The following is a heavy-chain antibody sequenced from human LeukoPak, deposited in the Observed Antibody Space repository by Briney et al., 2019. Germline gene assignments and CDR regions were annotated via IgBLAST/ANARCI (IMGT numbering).Heavy chain of an antibody. CDR1: GYTFTSFY. CDR3: ARDRFNSGWYPHFDY. V-gene: IGHV1-2*02. J-gene: IGHJ4*02. D-gene: IGHD6-19*01. Sequence: ASVKVSCKASGYTFTSFYLHWLRQAPGQGLEWMAWINPNSGATNFAQKFQGRVTMTRGMSISTAYMELNRLTSDDTAVYYCARDRFNSGWYPHFDYWGQGTLVTVSS. CDR2: INPNSGAT.